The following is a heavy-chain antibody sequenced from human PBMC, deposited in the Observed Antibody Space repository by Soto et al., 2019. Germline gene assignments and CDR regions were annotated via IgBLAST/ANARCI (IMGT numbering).Heavy chain of an antibody. CDR3: AKDKLGDSTGFDY. CDR2: INRDGGST. J-gene: IGHJ4*02. CDR1: GCTFDDXT. V-gene: IGHV3-43*01. Sequence: LXLXCATSGCTFDDXTMHRVGKAPGNGLECVSLINRDGGSTYYADSVKGRFTISRDNSKNSLYLQMNSLRTEDTALYYCAKDKLGDSTGFDYWGQGNLVTVS. D-gene: IGHD1-26*01.